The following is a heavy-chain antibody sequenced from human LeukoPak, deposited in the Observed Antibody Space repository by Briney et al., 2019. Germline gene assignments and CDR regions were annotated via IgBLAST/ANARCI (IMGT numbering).Heavy chain of an antibody. D-gene: IGHD3-3*01. V-gene: IGHV3-23*01. CDR3: ARDRHYDFWSGYSYYYMDV. CDR2: ISGSGGSA. Sequence: GGTLRLSCAASGFTFSSYGMSWVRQAPGKGLEWVSTISGSGGSAYYADSVKGRFTISRDNSKNTLYLQMNSLRAEDTAVYYCARDRHYDFWSGYSYYYMDVWGKGTTVTVSS. CDR1: GFTFSSYG. J-gene: IGHJ6*03.